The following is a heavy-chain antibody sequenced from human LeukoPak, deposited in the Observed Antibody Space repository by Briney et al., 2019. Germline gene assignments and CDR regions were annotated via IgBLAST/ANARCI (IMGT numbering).Heavy chain of an antibody. V-gene: IGHV3-30*18. J-gene: IGHJ4*02. CDR3: ANYLDGSGFVDY. Sequence: GGSLRLSCAASGFTFSSYGMHWVRQAPGRGLEWVAVISNEGSTKYYVDSVKGRFTISRDNSKNTLYLQMISLRAEDTAVYYCANYLDGSGFVDYWGQGTLVTVSS. CDR1: GFTFSSYG. D-gene: IGHD6-19*01. CDR2: ISNEGSTK.